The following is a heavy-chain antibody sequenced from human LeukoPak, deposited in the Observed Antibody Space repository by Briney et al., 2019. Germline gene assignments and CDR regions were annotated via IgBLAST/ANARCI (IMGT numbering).Heavy chain of an antibody. Sequence: PGGSLRLSCAASGFTFSNYAMSWVRQAPGKGLEWVSVIYSGGSTSYADSVKGRFTISRDNSKNTLYLQMNSLRAEDTAVYYCARVLQLAPSYIDYWGQGTLVTVSS. CDR3: ARVLQLAPSYIDY. CDR1: GFTFSNYA. D-gene: IGHD6-13*01. V-gene: IGHV3-53*01. CDR2: IYSGGST. J-gene: IGHJ4*02.